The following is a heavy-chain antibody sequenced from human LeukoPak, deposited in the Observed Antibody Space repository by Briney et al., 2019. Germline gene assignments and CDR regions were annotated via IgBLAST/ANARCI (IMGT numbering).Heavy chain of an antibody. CDR2: IYYSGTT. CDR3: ARASSSWEGYFDY. D-gene: IGHD6-13*01. Sequence: SETLSLTCTVSGGTINSYYWSWIRQPPGQGLEWIGYIYYSGTTSYYPSFKSRVTISVDTSKNQFSLKLKSVTAADTAVYYCARASSSWEGYFDYWGQGTLVTVSS. V-gene: IGHV4-59*01. J-gene: IGHJ4*02. CDR1: GGTINSYY.